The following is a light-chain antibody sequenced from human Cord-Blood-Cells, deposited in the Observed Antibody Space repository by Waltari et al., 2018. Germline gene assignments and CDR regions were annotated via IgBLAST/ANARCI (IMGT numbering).Light chain of an antibody. CDR3: CSYAGSYV. CDR1: GSDVGGYNY. Sequence: QSALTQPPSVSGSPGQSVTISCTGTGSDVGGYNYVSRYQQHPGKAPKLMIYEVSKRPSGGPDPCSGSKSGNTASLTISGLQAEDEADYYCCSYAGSYVFGTGTKVTVL. V-gene: IGLV2-11*01. J-gene: IGLJ1*01. CDR2: EVS.